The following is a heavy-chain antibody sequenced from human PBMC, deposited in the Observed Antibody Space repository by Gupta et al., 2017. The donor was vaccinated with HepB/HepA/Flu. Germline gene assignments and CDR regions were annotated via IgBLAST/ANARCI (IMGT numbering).Heavy chain of an antibody. D-gene: IGHD6-13*01. J-gene: IGHJ4*02. CDR2: INPNSGGT. V-gene: IGHV1-2*04. CDR1: GYSFTGQH. Sequence: QVQLVQSGAEVKKPGASVTVSCKASGYSFTGQHIHWVRQAPGQGLEWMGWINPNSGGTNYAQKFHDWVTMSRDTSISTAYMELRSLKSDDTAIYYCARGGGIALEFDYWGQGTLVTVSS. CDR3: ARGGGIALEFDY.